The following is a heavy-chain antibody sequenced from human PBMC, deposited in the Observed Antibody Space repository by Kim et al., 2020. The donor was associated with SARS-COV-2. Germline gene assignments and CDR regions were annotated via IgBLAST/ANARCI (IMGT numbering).Heavy chain of an antibody. CDR2: INHSGST. Sequence: SETLSLTCAVYGGSFSGYYWSWIRQPPGKGLEWIGEINHSGSTNYNPSLKSRVTISVDTSKNQFSLKLSSVTAADTAVYYCARVVVPVPYYYYYYGMDVWGQGTTVTVSS. J-gene: IGHJ6*02. V-gene: IGHV4-34*01. D-gene: IGHD2-2*01. CDR3: ARVVVPVPYYYYYYGMDV. CDR1: GGSFSGYY.